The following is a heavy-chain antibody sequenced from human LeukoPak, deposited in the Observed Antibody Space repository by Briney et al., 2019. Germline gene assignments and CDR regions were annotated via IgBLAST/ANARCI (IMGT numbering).Heavy chain of an antibody. CDR2: IYYSGST. CDR1: GVSISSGDYY. CDR3: ARAILATIPYYFDY. Sequence: PSQTLSLTCTVSGVSISSGDYYWSWIRQPPGKGLEWIGYIYYSGSTYCNPSLKSRVTISVDTSKNQFSLKLSSVTAADTAVYYCARAILATIPYYFDYWGQGTLVTVSS. V-gene: IGHV4-30-4*08. D-gene: IGHD5-24*01. J-gene: IGHJ4*02.